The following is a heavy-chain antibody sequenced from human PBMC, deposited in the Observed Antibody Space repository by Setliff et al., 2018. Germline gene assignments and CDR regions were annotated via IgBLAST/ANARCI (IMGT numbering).Heavy chain of an antibody. J-gene: IGHJ6*03. Sequence: PGGSLRLSCVTSGFTFSNYGMTWVRRAPGKGLEWISYISTSSTIIYYADSVKGRFTISRDNANHSLHLQMNSLRAEDTAVYFCARLALTGYDTSGYYYALDYYYYMDVWGKGTTVT. D-gene: IGHD3-22*01. CDR1: GFTFSNYG. CDR3: ARLALTGYDTSGYYYALDYYYYMDV. V-gene: IGHV3-48*01. CDR2: ISTSSTII.